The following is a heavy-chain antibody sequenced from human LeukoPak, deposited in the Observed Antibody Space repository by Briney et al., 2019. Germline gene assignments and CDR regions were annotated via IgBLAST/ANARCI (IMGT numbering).Heavy chain of an antibody. V-gene: IGHV3-7*03. CDR3: ARVYGDYLSY. J-gene: IGHJ4*02. CDR1: GFTFSNYW. CDR2: IKQDGSEK. D-gene: IGHD4-17*01. Sequence: GGSLRLSCAASGFTFSNYWMSWVRQAPGKGLEWVANIKQDGSEKYYVDSVKGRFTISRDNAKNSLYLQMNSLGAEDTAVYYCARVYGDYLSYWGQGPLVTVSS.